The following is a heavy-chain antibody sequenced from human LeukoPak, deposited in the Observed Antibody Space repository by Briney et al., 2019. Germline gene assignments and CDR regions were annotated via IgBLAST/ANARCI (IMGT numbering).Heavy chain of an antibody. CDR1: GFTVSGNY. CDR3: ARAGKWTPYNYYYGMDV. Sequence: GGSLRLSCAASGFTVSGNYMSWVRLAPGKGLEWVSLISAANIAYYADSVKGRFTISRDNAKNTLYLQMNSLRAEDTALYYCARAGKWTPYNYYYGMDVWGQGATVTVSS. D-gene: IGHD3-16*01. CDR2: ISAANIA. V-gene: IGHV3-53*01. J-gene: IGHJ6*02.